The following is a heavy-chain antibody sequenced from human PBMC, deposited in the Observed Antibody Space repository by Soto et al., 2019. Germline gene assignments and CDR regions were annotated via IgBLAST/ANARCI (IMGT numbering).Heavy chain of an antibody. CDR1: GFTFSSYA. J-gene: IGHJ6*02. CDR3: AIDLDSSGWPRGMDV. V-gene: IGHV3-30-3*01. Sequence: PGGSLRLSCAASGFTFSSYAMHCVRQAPGKGLEWVAGISYDGSNKYYADSVKGRFTISRDNSKNTLYLQMNSLRAEDTAVYYCAIDLDSSGWPRGMDVCGQGTTVTGSS. CDR2: ISYDGSNK. D-gene: IGHD6-19*01.